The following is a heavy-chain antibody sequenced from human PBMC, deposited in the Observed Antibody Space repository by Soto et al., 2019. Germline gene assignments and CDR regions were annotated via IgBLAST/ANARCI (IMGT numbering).Heavy chain of an antibody. V-gene: IGHV3-21*01. Sequence: PGGSLRLSCADSGFSFSSYSMNWVRQAPGQGLEWVSSITRDSDYIYYAHSVRGRFTVSRDNAKSSLYLQMNSLRAEDTAIYYCARDRASAGFIVSTPYLDSWGQGTLVTVSS. CDR1: GFSFSSYS. CDR3: ARDRASAGFIVSTPYLDS. J-gene: IGHJ4*02. D-gene: IGHD1-26*01. CDR2: ITRDSDYI.